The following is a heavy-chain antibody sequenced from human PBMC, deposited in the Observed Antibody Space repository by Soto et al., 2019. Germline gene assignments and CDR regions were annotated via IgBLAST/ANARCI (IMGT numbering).Heavy chain of an antibody. J-gene: IGHJ4*02. CDR3: AREVAGTGAFDY. D-gene: IGHD2-8*02. Sequence: QVQLEQSGPGLVKPSQTLSLTCDISGGSITSVNHYWSWIRQSPGEGLEWIGYIFDRGTTHYNPSLKGPVTITGDSSQTQFSLTIHSVTVADTAVYYCAREVAGTGAFDYWGRGTPVTVSS. CDR2: IFDRGTT. CDR1: GGSITSVNHY. V-gene: IGHV4-31*02.